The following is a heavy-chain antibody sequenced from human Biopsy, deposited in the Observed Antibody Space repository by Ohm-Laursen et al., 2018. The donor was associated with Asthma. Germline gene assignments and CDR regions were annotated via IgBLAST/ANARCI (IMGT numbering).Heavy chain of an antibody. V-gene: IGHV3-48*02. CDR2: ISSSSSTI. J-gene: IGHJ4*02. CDR1: GFTFSSYS. Sequence: GSLRLSCTASGFTFSSYSMNWVRQAPGKGLEWVSYISSSSSTIYYADSVKGRFTISRDNAKNSLYLQMDSLRDEDTAVYYCARPRWGPYGYWGQGTLVTVSS. D-gene: IGHD4-17*01. CDR3: ARPRWGPYGY.